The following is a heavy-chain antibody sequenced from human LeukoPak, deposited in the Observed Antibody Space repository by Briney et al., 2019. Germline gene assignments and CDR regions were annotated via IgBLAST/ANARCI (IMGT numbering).Heavy chain of an antibody. CDR2: ISFDGTNT. V-gene: IGHV3-30*18. Sequence: PGRSLRLSCAASGFTFSNYGMRWVRQAPGKGLEWVAVISFDGTNTYYADSLKGRFSVSRDNSKNTVYLQLNSLRPEDTATYFCAKDRIQLWPRNPPHEIDFWGHGTLVAVSS. CDR3: AKDRIQLWPRNPPHEIDF. CDR1: GFTFSNYG. J-gene: IGHJ4*01. D-gene: IGHD5-18*01.